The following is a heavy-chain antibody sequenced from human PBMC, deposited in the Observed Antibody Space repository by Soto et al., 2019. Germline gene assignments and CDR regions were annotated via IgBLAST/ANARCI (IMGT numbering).Heavy chain of an antibody. CDR2: ISAAGDP. CDR3: ARTDRDCDGVAG. D-gene: IGHD2-21*02. J-gene: IGHJ6*02. Sequence: EVQLVESGGGLVQPGGSLRLSCEASGFTFRNYDMHWVRQGTGKGLEWVSGISAAGDPDYADSVEGRFTISRENAQNSFFLQINCPRVGDTAVYYCARTDRDCDGVAGWGQGTTVIVPS. V-gene: IGHV3-13*05. CDR1: GFTFRNYD.